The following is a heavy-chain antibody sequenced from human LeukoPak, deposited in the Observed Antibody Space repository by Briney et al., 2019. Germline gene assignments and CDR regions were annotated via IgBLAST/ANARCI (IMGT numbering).Heavy chain of an antibody. CDR2: IKQDGSEK. Sequence: PGGSLRLSCAASGFTFSSYWMRWVRQAPGKGLEWVANIKQDGSEKYYVDSVKGRFTISRDNAKNSLYLQMNSLRAEDTAVYYCARDGSIAVDTQLDYWGQGTLVTVSS. V-gene: IGHV3-7*01. D-gene: IGHD6-19*01. CDR3: ARDGSIAVDTQLDY. CDR1: GFTFSSYW. J-gene: IGHJ4*02.